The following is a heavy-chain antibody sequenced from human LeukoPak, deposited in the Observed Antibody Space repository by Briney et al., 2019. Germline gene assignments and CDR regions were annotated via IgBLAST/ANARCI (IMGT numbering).Heavy chain of an antibody. J-gene: IGHJ4*02. CDR2: IIPIFGTA. V-gene: IGHV1-69*13. CDR1: GGTFSSYA. CDR3: ARDRSYYGSGSYLVGY. Sequence: SVKVSCKASGGTFSSYAISWVRRAPGQGLEWMGGIIPIFGTANYAQKFQGRVTITADESTSTAYMELSSLRSEDTAVYYCARDRSYYGSGSYLVGYWGQGTLVTVSS. D-gene: IGHD3-10*01.